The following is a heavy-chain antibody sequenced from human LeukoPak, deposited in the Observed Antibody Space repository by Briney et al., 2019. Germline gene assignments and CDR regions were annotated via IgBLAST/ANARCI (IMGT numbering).Heavy chain of an antibody. V-gene: IGHV3-48*04. J-gene: IGHJ4*02. CDR1: GFSFSSYS. Sequence: GGSLRLSCAASGFSFSSYSLNWVRQAPGKGLEWVSYISSSSNTIYYADSVKGRFTISRDNAKNSLYLQMNSLRAEDTAVYYCASMTTYCGGHCYFFDNWGQGTLVTVSS. CDR3: ASMTTYCGGHCYFFDN. D-gene: IGHD2-21*02. CDR2: ISSSSNTI.